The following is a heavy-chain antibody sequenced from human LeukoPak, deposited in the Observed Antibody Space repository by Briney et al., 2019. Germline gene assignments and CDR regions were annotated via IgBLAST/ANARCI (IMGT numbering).Heavy chain of an antibody. J-gene: IGHJ4*02. CDR1: GFTFTSYG. CDR3: AKAPRDSSGRYSTNVDY. Sequence: GRSLRLSCAASGFTFTSYGMHWVRQAPGKGLEWVAVISYDGSNKYYADSVKGRFTISRDSSKNTLYLQMNSLRAEDTAVYYCAKAPRDSSGRYSTNVDYWGQGTLVTVSS. CDR2: ISYDGSNK. D-gene: IGHD3-22*01. V-gene: IGHV3-30*18.